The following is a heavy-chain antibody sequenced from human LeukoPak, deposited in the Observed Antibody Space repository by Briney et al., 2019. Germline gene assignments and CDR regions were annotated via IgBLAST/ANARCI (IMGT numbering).Heavy chain of an antibody. V-gene: IGHV3-43*02. CDR1: GFTFDDYA. Sequence: PGGSLRLSCAASGFTFDDYAMHCVRQAPGKGLEWVSLISWDGGSTYYADSVKGLFTISRDNNKNSLYLQMNSLRNEHTALYYCAKDIGPGGWLAPFDYWGQGTLVTVSS. D-gene: IGHD6-19*01. J-gene: IGHJ4*02. CDR3: AKDIGPGGWLAPFDY. CDR2: ISWDGGST.